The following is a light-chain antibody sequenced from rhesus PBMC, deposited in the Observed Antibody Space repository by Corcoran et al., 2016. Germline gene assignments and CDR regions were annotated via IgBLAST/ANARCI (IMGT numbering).Light chain of an antibody. V-gene: IGKV1-28*02. CDR1: QGISSY. CDR2: AAT. CDR3: QQYKGYPLT. J-gene: IGKJ4*01. Sequence: DIQMTQSPSSLSASVGDTVTITCRASQGISSYLNWFQQKPGKAPKLLIYAATTLQSGVPSRFSGSGSGTDVTLPISSLPPEDFATYSCQQYKGYPLTFGGGTKVEIK.